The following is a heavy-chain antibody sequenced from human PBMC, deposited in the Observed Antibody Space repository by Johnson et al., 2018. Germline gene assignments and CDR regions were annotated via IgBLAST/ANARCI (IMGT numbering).Heavy chain of an antibody. D-gene: IGHD3-16*01. J-gene: IGHJ6*03. CDR2: ISSSSSYI. CDR1: GFTFSSYS. V-gene: IGHV3-21*01. Sequence: EVQLLESGGGLVKPGGSLRLSCAASGFTFSSYSMNWVRQAPGKGLAWVSSISSSSSYIYYAASVEGRFPISRENAKNSLYLQMNSLRAEDRAVYYCARTRFLGYYYYLDVWGKGTTVTVSS. CDR3: ARTRFLGYYYYLDV.